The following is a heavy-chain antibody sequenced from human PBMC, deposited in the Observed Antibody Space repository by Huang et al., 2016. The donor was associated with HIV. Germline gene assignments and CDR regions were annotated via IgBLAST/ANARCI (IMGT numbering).Heavy chain of an antibody. CDR2: LDPEEGET. CDR3: ATSTPDVGAGVLRSAFDI. V-gene: IGHV1-24*01. D-gene: IGHD2-15*01. Sequence: QVQLVESGAELKKPGASVRVSCKVSGYTVSELSLHWVRQAAEKGLGWMGGLDPEEGETIYAQRLQGRVTMTEDTSTDTAYMELSSLRPEDTAVYYCATSTPDVGAGVLRSAFDIWGQGTMVTVSS. CDR1: GYTVSELS. J-gene: IGHJ3*02.